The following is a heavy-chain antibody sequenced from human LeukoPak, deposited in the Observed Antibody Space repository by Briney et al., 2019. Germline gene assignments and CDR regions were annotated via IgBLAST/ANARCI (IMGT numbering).Heavy chain of an antibody. CDR3: ARAGYGPHIYYYYGMDV. V-gene: IGHV1-18*01. Sequence: SSVKVSCKASGYTFTSYGISWVRQAPGQGLEWMGWISAYNGNTNYAQKLQGRVTMTTDTSTSTAYMDLRSLRSDDTAVYYCARAGYGPHIYYYYGMDVWGQGTTVTVSS. D-gene: IGHD5-18*01. J-gene: IGHJ6*02. CDR2: ISAYNGNT. CDR1: GYTFTSYG.